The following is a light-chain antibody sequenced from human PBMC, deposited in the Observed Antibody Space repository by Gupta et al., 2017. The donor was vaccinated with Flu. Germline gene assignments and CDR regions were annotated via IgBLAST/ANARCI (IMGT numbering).Light chain of an antibody. CDR1: QSVSSSY. CDR3: QQYGGT. CDR2: GAS. V-gene: IGKV3-20*01. J-gene: IGKJ1*01. Sequence: PGERATLSCRASQSVSSSYLAWYQQKAGQAPRLLIYGASSGATGIPDRFSGSGSGTDFTLTISRLEPEDFAVYYCQQYGGTFGQGTKVEIK.